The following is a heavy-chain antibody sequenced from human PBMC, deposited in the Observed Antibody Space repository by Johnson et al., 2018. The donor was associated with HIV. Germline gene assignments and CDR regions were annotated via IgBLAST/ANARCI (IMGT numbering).Heavy chain of an antibody. D-gene: IGHD1-14*01. V-gene: IGHV3-9*01. CDR1: GFTFDDYA. CDR3: AKEGRYGAFPLWFDI. Sequence: EVQLVESGGGLVQPGRSLRLSCAASGFTFDDYAMHWVRQAPGKGLDWVSGISWNSGSIGYADSVKGRFTISRDNAKNSLYLQMNSLRAEDTALYYCAKEGRYGAFPLWFDIWGQGTMVTVSS. J-gene: IGHJ3*02. CDR2: ISWNSGSI.